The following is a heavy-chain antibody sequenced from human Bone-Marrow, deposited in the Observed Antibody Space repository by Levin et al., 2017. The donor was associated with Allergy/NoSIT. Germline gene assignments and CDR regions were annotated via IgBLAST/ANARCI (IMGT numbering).Heavy chain of an antibody. Sequence: QAGGSLRLSCGASGFTLTTYWMHWVRRGPGEGLVCVSRISPDGNDRMYADAVKGRFTISRDNSKNTVYLEMNSLRDEDTAVYYCVRGTTDWMGMDYWGQGALVIVSS. CDR2: ISPDGNDR. J-gene: IGHJ4*02. CDR1: GFTLTTYW. CDR3: VRGTTDWMGMDY. V-gene: IGHV3-74*03. D-gene: IGHD3-9*01.